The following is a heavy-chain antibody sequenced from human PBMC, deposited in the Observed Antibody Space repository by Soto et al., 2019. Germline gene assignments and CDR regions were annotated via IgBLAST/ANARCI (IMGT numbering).Heavy chain of an antibody. CDR1: GGSIISSNW. D-gene: IGHD3-10*02. V-gene: IGHV4-4*02. CDR2: IYHSGST. J-gene: IGHJ6*02. Sequence: TSETLSLTCAVSGGSIISSNWWSWVRQPPGKGLEWIGEIYHSGSTNYNPSLKSRVTISVDKSKNQFSLKLSSVAAADTAVYYCASVRGGYYYAMDVWGQGTTVTVSS. CDR3: ASVRGGYYYAMDV.